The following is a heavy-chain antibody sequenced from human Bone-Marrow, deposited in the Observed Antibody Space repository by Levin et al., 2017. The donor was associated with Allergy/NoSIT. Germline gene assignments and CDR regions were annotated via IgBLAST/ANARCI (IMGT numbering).Heavy chain of an antibody. Sequence: PSETLSLTCNLSGGSIRTGGYHWSWVRQHPGKGLEWIGYIYYSGSTYYNPSLKSRLTISIDTSKNQFSLRLTSVTAADTAVYYCAREDGYVFDHWDQGTRVTVAS. CDR1: GGSIRTGGYH. D-gene: IGHD5-24*01. V-gene: IGHV4-31*03. CDR2: IYYSGST. CDR3: AREDGYVFDH. J-gene: IGHJ4*02.